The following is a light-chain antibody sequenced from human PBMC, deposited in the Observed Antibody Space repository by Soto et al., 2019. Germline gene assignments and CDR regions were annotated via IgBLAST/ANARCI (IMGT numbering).Light chain of an antibody. CDR3: QQNDCPPPST. J-gene: IGKJ5*01. V-gene: IGKV1-39*01. Sequence: DIQMTQSPSSLSASVGDRVTITCRASQNVAHFLNWYQQKPGKAPKLLIYATSSLHSGVPSRFSGSGFGTDITLTISSLQTEDFATYYCQQNDCPPPSTFGQGTRLEI. CDR2: ATS. CDR1: QNVAHF.